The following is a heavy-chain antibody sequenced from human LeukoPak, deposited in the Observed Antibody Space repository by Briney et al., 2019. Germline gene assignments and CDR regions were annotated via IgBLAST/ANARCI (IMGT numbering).Heavy chain of an antibody. V-gene: IGHV3-30*04. CDR2: IPYDGSNK. D-gene: IGHD6-13*01. CDR1: GFTFSSYA. Sequence: GRSLRLSCAASGFTFSSYAMHWVRQAPGKGLEWVALIPYDGSNKYYADSVKGRFTVSRDNSKNTLYLQMNSLRAEDTAVYYCARGAYSSSWLNFDYWGQGTLVTVSS. CDR3: ARGAYSSSWLNFDY. J-gene: IGHJ4*02.